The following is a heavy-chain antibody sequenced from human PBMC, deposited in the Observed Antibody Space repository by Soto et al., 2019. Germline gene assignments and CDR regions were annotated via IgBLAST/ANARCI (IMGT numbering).Heavy chain of an antibody. D-gene: IGHD3-3*01. V-gene: IGHV3-15*01. Sequence: PGGSLRLSCAASGFTFSNAWMSWVRQAPGKGLEWVGRIKSKTDGGTTDYAAPVKGRFTISRDDSKNTLYLQMNSLKTEDTAVYYCTTDIWGYYDFWSGYLRGPVLDYWGQGTLVTVSS. CDR1: GFTFSNAW. CDR2: IKSKTDGGTT. J-gene: IGHJ4*02. CDR3: TTDIWGYYDFWSGYLRGPVLDY.